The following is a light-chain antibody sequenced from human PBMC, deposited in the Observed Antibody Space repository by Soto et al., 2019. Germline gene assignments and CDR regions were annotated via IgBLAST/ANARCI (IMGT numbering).Light chain of an antibody. CDR1: QSVINNW. CDR3: QQYGMSPYT. Sequence: EIVLTQSPDTLSLSPGERATLSCRASQSVINNWIAWYQQKPGQAPRLLIYSASSRPGGIPDKFSGSGSGTDFTLSINRLEPKDFAVYYCQQYGMSPYTFAQGTKLEI. V-gene: IGKV3-20*01. CDR2: SAS. J-gene: IGKJ2*01.